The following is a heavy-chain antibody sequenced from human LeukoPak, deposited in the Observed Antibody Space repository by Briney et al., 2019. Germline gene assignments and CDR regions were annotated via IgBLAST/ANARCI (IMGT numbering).Heavy chain of an antibody. CDR3: ARRYYYDRSGFYTSDY. J-gene: IGHJ4*02. Sequence: GASVKVSCKASGYTFTNYDVNWVRQATGQGLEWMGWMNPNSGSTGYAQKFQGRVIMTRNTSISTAYMELSSLRSEDTAVYYCARRYYYDRSGFYTSDYWGQGTLVTVSS. V-gene: IGHV1-8*01. D-gene: IGHD3-22*01. CDR2: MNPNSGST. CDR1: GYTFTNYD.